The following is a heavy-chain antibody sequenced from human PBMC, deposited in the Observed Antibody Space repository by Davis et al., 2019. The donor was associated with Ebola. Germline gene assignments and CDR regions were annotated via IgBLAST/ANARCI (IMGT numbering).Heavy chain of an antibody. D-gene: IGHD6-19*01. CDR2: INTSGGST. J-gene: IGHJ4*02. Sequence: ASVKVSCKASGYTFTSYYMHWVRQAPGQGLEWMGIINTSGGSTSYAQKFQGRVTMTRDTSTSTAYMELRSLRSDDTAVYYCARATAVAGSYFDYWGQGTLVTVSS. CDR3: ARATAVAGSYFDY. CDR1: GYTFTSYY. V-gene: IGHV1-46*01.